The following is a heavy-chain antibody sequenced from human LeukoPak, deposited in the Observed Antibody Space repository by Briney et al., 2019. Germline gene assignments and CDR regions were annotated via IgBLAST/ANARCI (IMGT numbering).Heavy chain of an antibody. CDR1: GGSFCGYY. Sequence: KPSETLSLTCAVYGGSFCGYYWSWIRQPPGQGREWIGEINHSGSTNHNPSLQSRVTISVDTSKNQFSLKLSSVTAADTAVYYCARGLDVVAVAGLYYFDYWGQGTLVTVSS. V-gene: IGHV4-34*01. CDR3: ARGLDVVAVAGLYYFDY. CDR2: INHSGST. J-gene: IGHJ4*02. D-gene: IGHD6-19*01.